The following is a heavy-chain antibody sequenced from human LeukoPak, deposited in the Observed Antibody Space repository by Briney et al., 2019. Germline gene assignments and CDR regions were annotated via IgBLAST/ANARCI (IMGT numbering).Heavy chain of an antibody. CDR2: IKQDGSQK. D-gene: IGHD6-19*01. V-gene: IGHV3-7*01. CDR3: ARMYSSGWYDY. CDR1: EFTFASYW. Sequence: GGPLRLSCAASEFTFASYWMSWVRQPPGKGLEWVANIKQDGSQKYYVDSLKGRFTISRDNAKNSLYLQMNSLRAEDTAVYYCARMYSSGWYDYWGQGTLVTVFS. J-gene: IGHJ4*02.